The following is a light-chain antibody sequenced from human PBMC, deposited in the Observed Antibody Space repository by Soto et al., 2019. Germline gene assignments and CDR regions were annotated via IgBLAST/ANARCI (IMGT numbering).Light chain of an antibody. V-gene: IGKV3-11*01. CDR1: QTVDNF. J-gene: IGKJ5*01. CDR3: QQRSTWPIT. CDR2: DAT. Sequence: EIVLTQSPVIVSLSPVERATLSCRASQTVDNFLAWYQLKPGKAPRLLIYDATKRASGIPVRFTGSGSGTDFILTISSLEAEDFAVYYCQQRSTWPITFGQGTRLEIK.